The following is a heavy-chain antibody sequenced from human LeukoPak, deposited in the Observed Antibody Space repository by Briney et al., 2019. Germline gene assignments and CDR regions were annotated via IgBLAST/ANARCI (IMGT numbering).Heavy chain of an antibody. V-gene: IGHV3-33*08. CDR3: ARDPGAAPDY. Sequence: GGSLRLSCAASGFTVNNYGTNWVRQAPGKGLEWVAVIWYDGSNKYYADSVKGRFTISRDNSKNTLYLQMNSLRAEDTAVYYCARDPGAAPDYWGQGTLVTVSS. J-gene: IGHJ4*02. CDR2: IWYDGSNK. CDR1: GFTVNNYG.